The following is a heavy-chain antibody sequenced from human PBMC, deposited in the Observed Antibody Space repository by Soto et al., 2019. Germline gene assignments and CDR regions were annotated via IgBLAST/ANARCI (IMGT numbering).Heavy chain of an antibody. CDR3: ARDLWGYCGTDCYPLDV. Sequence: PSETLSLTCTVSGGSISSGGYSWSWIRQPPGKGLEWIGYINHSGSSIYNPSLKNRVTISTMSNNKFSLELSSVTAADTAVYYCARDLWGYCGTDCYPLDVWGQGTTVTVSS. D-gene: IGHD2-21*02. V-gene: IGHV4-30-2*01. J-gene: IGHJ6*02. CDR2: INHSGSS. CDR1: GGSISSGGYS.